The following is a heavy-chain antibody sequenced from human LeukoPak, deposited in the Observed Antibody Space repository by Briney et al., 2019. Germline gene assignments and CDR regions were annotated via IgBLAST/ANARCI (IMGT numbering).Heavy chain of an antibody. J-gene: IGHJ6*03. CDR3: AREAIFDWLGVYYYYYMDV. Sequence: GASVKVSCKASGYTFTSYGISWVRQAPGQGLEWMGWISAYNGNTNYAQKLQGRVTMTTDTSTSTAYMELRSLRSDDTAVYYCAREAIFDWLGVYYYYYMDVWGKGTTVTISS. D-gene: IGHD3-9*01. CDR1: GYTFTSYG. V-gene: IGHV1-18*01. CDR2: ISAYNGNT.